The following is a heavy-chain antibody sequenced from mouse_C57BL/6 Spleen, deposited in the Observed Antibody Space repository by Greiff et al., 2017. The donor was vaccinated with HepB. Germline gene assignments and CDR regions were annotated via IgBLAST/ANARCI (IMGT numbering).Heavy chain of an antibody. D-gene: IGHD1-1*01. Sequence: QVQLKQPGAELVKPGASVKLSCKASGYTFTSYWMHWVKQRPGQGLEWIGMIHPNSGSTNYNEKFKSKATLTVDKSSSTAYMQLSSLTSEDSAVYYCASVITTVVATRYFDVWGTGTTVTVSS. CDR2: IHPNSGST. V-gene: IGHV1-64*01. J-gene: IGHJ1*03. CDR1: GYTFTSYW. CDR3: ASVITTVVATRYFDV.